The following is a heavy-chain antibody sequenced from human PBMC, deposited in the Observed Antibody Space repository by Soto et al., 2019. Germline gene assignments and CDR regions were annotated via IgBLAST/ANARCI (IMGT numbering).Heavy chain of an antibody. CDR3: AREVRPTAARGFHN. CDR2: IYHSGGT. D-gene: IGHD6-6*01. Sequence: PSETLSLTCTVSGGSISSDTYYWSWIRQHPGKGLEGIGYIYHSGGTYYNPSLNSRVTISVDTSKNQFSLGLSSVTAADTAVYYCAREVRPTAARGFHNWGQGTPGTVSS. CDR1: GGSISSDTYY. J-gene: IGHJ4*02. V-gene: IGHV4-31*03.